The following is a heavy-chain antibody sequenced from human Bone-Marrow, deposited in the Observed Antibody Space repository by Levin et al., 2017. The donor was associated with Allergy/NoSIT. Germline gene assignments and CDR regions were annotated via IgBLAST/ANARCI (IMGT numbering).Heavy chain of an antibody. J-gene: IGHJ4*02. CDR2: ITSSGGGR. CDR3: ATNYYDSSGTPL. V-gene: IGHV3-23*01. Sequence: ETLSLTCAASGFSFSSYAMSWVRQAPGKGLEWVSLITSSGGGRYYGDSGKGRFTVSRDNSKHTLYLQMNSLRAEDTAVYYCATNYYDSSGTPLWGQGTLVTVSS. CDR1: GFSFSSYA. D-gene: IGHD3-22*01.